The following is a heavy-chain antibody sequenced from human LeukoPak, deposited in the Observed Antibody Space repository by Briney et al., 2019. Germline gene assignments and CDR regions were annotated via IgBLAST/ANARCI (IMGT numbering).Heavy chain of an antibody. CDR1: GFTFSNYG. D-gene: IGHD3-16*02. Sequence: GRSLRLSCAASGFTFSNYGIHWVRQAPGRGLEWVAVISYDGNKKYYADSVKGRFTISRDNSKNTLYLQMNTLRAEDTAVYYCARDLYYDYVWGSYRFPYYYYYGMDVWGQGTTVTVSS. CDR2: ISYDGNKK. J-gene: IGHJ6*02. CDR3: ARDLYYDYVWGSYRFPYYYYYGMDV. V-gene: IGHV3-30*03.